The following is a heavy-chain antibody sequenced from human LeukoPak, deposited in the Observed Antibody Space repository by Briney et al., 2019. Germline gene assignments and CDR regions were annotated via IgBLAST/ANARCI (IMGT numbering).Heavy chain of an antibody. V-gene: IGHV4-4*07. CDR3: ARDGYSSGWPFDY. CDR1: GVSISSHY. D-gene: IGHD6-19*01. Sequence: SKTLSLTCTVSGVSISSHYRSWIRQHEGKGLEWIRRIYTSGSTNYNPSLKSRVTMSVDTSKNQFSLKLSSVTAADTAVYSCARDGYSSGWPFDYWGQGTLVTVPS. J-gene: IGHJ4*02. CDR2: IYTSGST.